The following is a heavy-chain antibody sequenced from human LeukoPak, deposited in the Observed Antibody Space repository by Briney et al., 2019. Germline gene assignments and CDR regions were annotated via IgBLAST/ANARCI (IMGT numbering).Heavy chain of an antibody. D-gene: IGHD3-10*01. J-gene: IGHJ6*02. CDR3: ARSSFGKKNYYYGMDV. CDR2: IKQDGGES. Sequence: PGGSLRLSCAASGFTFSSYWMTWVRQAPGKGLEWVANIKQDGGESYYVDSVKGRFTISRENAKNSLYLQMNSLRAEDTAVYYCARSSFGKKNYYYGMDVWGQGTTVTVSS. CDR1: GFTFSSYW. V-gene: IGHV3-7*01.